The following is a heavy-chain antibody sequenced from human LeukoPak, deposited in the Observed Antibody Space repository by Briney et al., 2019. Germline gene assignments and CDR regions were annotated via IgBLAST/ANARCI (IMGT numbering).Heavy chain of an antibody. D-gene: IGHD2-21*02. CDR3: ATWGDTTAEYFQR. V-gene: IGHV3-7*01. CDR2: INPDGRDT. Sequence: GGSLRLSCVVSGFTFSSCWMNWVRQAPGKGLEWVAHINPDGRDTYYVDSVKGRFTISRDNAQNSMYLQMNSLRVEDTAVYYCATWGDTTAEYFQRWGQGTLVTVSS. CDR1: GFTFSSCW. J-gene: IGHJ1*01.